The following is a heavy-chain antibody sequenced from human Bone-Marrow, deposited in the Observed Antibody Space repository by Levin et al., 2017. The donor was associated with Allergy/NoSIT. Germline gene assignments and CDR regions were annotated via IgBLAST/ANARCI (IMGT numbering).Heavy chain of an antibody. CDR1: GGSVSSFS. V-gene: IGHV4-59*02. J-gene: IGHJ5*02. CDR2: IYNTATT. Sequence: PSETLSLTCTVSGGSVSSFSWSWIRQPPGSGLEWIGYIYNTATTNYNPSLKSRVTISVDTSKNQFFLKMSSVTVADTAVYYCARGGASYHWLNPWGQGTLVTVSS. D-gene: IGHD3-16*01. CDR3: ARGGASYHWLNP.